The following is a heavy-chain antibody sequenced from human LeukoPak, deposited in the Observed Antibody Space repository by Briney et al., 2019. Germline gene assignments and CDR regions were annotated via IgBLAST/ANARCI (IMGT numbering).Heavy chain of an antibody. CDR1: GFTFSSYA. CDR3: AKSGRDIVVVPAH. Sequence: GGSLRLSCAASGFTFSSYAMSWVRQAPGKGLEWVSAISGSGGSTYYADSVKGRFTISRDNSKNTLYLQMNSLRAGDTAVYYCAKSGRDIVVVPAHWGQGTLVTVSS. J-gene: IGHJ4*02. V-gene: IGHV3-23*01. D-gene: IGHD2-2*01. CDR2: ISGSGGST.